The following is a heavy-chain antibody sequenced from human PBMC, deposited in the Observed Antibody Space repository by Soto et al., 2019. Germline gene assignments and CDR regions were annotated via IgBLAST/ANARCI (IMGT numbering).Heavy chain of an antibody. CDR2: INPKSGDT. CDR3: ARDPGIPGRYWYFDL. Sequence: QVQLVQSGAEVKKPGASVKVSCKASGYTFRNYYMHWVRQAPGQGLEWMGWINPKSGDTNYAQNFQGRVIMTRDTSISTAYLEVTLLTSDDSAVFYCARDPGIPGRYWYFDLWGRGTLVTVSS. D-gene: IGHD3-9*01. CDR1: GYTFRNYY. J-gene: IGHJ2*01. V-gene: IGHV1-2*02.